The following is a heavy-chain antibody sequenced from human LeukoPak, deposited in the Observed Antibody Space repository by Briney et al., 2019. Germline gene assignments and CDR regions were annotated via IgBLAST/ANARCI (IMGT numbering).Heavy chain of an antibody. CDR3: ARRRYSSGPADY. Sequence: SGGSLRLSCTATGYTFTNYWIAWVRQMPGRGLEWLGMMYPGDSDVRYSSSFAGQITISVDRATNTTHLQWSSLKASDTGIYFCARRRYSSGPADYWGQGTQFIASS. J-gene: IGHJ4*02. D-gene: IGHD6-19*01. CDR2: MYPGDSDV. CDR1: GYTFTNYW. V-gene: IGHV5-51*01.